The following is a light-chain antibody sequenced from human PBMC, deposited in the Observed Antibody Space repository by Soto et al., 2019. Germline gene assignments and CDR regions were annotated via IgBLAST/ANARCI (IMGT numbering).Light chain of an antibody. Sequence: QSALTQPRSVSGSPGQSVTISCTGTSSDVGGYNYVSWYQQHPGKAPRLTIYDVNKRPSGVPDRFSGSKSGNTASLTISGLQAEDEADYYCCSYAGSYTFVVFGGGTKLTVL. J-gene: IGLJ2*01. CDR3: CSYAGSYTFVV. CDR2: DVN. CDR1: SSDVGGYNY. V-gene: IGLV2-11*01.